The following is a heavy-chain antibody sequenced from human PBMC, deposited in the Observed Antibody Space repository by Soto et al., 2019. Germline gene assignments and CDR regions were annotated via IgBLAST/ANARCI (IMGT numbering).Heavy chain of an antibody. J-gene: IGHJ4*02. CDR3: ARHSTVGAAVDY. CDR1: GFTFSTYS. Sequence: GGSLRLSCAASGFTFSTYSMNWVRQAPGKGLEWVSYVSSSGTTKYYADSVKGRFTISRDNAKNSVYLQMNSLRTEDTAVYFCARHSTVGAAVDYWGQGTLVTVSS. D-gene: IGHD1-26*01. V-gene: IGHV3-48*04. CDR2: VSSSGTTK.